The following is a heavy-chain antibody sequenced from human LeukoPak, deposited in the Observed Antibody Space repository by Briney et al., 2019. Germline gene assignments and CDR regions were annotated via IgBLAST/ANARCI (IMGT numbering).Heavy chain of an antibody. V-gene: IGHV4-34*01. CDR1: GVSFSGYF. D-gene: IGHD3-10*01. CDR2: ITHGGRT. CDR3: ATGAPGSGSYFDY. J-gene: IGHJ4*02. Sequence: SETLSLTCAVHGVSFSGYFWSWIRQPPGKGLEWIGEITHGGRTNYNPSLKSRVTIPIDTSKNQFSLKLTSVTAADAAVYYCATGAPGSGSYFDYWGQGALVTVSS.